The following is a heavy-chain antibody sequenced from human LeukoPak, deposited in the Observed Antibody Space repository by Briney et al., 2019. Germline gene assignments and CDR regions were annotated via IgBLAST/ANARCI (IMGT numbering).Heavy chain of an antibody. CDR3: ARHGITMVRGVIIRRYNWFDP. Sequence: SETLSLTCAVYGGSFSGYYWSWIRQPPGKWLEWIGEINHSGSTNYNPSLKSRVTISVDTSKNQFSLKLSSVTAADTAVYYCARHGITMVRGVIIRRYNWFDPWGQGTLVTVSS. CDR2: INHSGST. V-gene: IGHV4-34*01. J-gene: IGHJ5*02. D-gene: IGHD3-10*01. CDR1: GGSFSGYY.